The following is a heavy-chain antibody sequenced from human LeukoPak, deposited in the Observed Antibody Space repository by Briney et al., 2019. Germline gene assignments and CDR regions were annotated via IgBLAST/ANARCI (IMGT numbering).Heavy chain of an antibody. CDR2: ISSSGSII. D-gene: IGHD3-3*01. CDR1: GFTFSDYY. V-gene: IGHV3-11*04. J-gene: IGHJ5*02. CDR3: ARDLDFWSGGYNWFDP. Sequence: GGSLRLSCAASGFTFSDYYMSWIRQAPGKGLEWVSYISSSGSIIYYADSVKGRFTISRDNAKNSLYLQMNSLRAEDTAVYYCARDLDFWSGGYNWFDPWGQGTLVTVSS.